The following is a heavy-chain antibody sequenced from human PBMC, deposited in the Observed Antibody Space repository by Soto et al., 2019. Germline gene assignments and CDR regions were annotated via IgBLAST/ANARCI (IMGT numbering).Heavy chain of an antibody. CDR1: GYIFTSYW. Sequence: PGESLKTSCNGSGYIFTSYWIGWVRQMPGKGLEWMGIIYPGDSDTRYSPSFQGQVTISADKSISTAYLQWSSLKASGTAMYYCARIIGYCRNNDCSWTFDIWGQGTTVTVSS. D-gene: IGHD2-2*03. J-gene: IGHJ3*02. CDR2: IYPGDSDT. CDR3: ARIIGYCRNNDCSWTFDI. V-gene: IGHV5-51*01.